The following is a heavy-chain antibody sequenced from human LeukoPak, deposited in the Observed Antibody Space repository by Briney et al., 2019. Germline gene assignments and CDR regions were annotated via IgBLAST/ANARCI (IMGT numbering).Heavy chain of an antibody. CDR2: ISSRSTTI. V-gene: IGHV3-11*01. J-gene: IGHJ4*02. CDR1: GFPFSDSF. CDR3: AKGSLAVPTTPFAF. D-gene: IGHD1-26*01. Sequence: GGSLRHSCTASGFPFSDSFMGWMRQSPGKGLEFIAYISSRSTTIYYADSVKGRFTISRDNAKNSVYLQMDSLRVDDTAVFFCAKGSLAVPTTPFAFWGQVTVVTVSS.